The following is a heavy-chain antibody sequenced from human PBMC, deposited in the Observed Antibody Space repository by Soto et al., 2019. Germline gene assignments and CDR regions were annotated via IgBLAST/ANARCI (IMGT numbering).Heavy chain of an antibody. D-gene: IGHD1-1*01. J-gene: IGHJ4*02. V-gene: IGHV1-18*01. CDR3: ARGRYVDY. CDR2: ISAHNGNT. CDR1: GYAFTTYG. Sequence: QVHLVQSGAEVKKAGASVNVSCKGSGYAFTTYGITWVRQAPGQGLEWMGWISAHNGNTNYAQKLQGRVTVTRDTSTSTAYMELRSLSSDDTAVYYCARGRYVDYWGQGDLVTVPS.